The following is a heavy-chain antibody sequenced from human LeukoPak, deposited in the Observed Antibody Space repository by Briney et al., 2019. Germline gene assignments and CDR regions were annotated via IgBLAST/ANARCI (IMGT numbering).Heavy chain of an antibody. J-gene: IGHJ6*03. CDR2: IIPIFGTA. CDR3: ARAYYDSSGYYLARDYYYYMDV. V-gene: IGHV1-69*05. Sequence: GASVKVSCKASGGTFSSYAISWVRQAPGQGLEWMGGIIPIFGTANYAQKFQGRVTITTDESTSTAYMELSSLRSEDTAVYYCARAYYDSSGYYLARDYYYYMDVWGKGTTVTVSS. CDR1: GGTFSSYA. D-gene: IGHD3-22*01.